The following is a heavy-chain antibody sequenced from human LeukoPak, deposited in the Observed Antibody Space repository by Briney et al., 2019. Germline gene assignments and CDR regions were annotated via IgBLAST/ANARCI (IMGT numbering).Heavy chain of an antibody. CDR3: ARHRYYYDSSGYYYQP. Sequence: SETLSLTCTVSGGSISSYYWSWIRQPPGKGLEWIGYIYYSGSTNYNPSLKSRVTISIDTSKNQFSLRLSSVTAADTAVYYCARHRYYYDSSGYYYQPWGQGTLVTVSS. J-gene: IGHJ5*02. D-gene: IGHD3-22*01. CDR1: GGSISSYY. V-gene: IGHV4-59*01. CDR2: IYYSGST.